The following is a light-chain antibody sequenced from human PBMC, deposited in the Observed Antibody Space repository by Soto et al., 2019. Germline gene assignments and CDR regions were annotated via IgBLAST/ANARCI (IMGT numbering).Light chain of an antibody. J-gene: IGKJ2*01. Sequence: IQMTQSPSSLSASLGDSVTVTCRASQDISQSVNWYQQKPGQAPKLLIYAAHTLESGIPSRFSGRGSGTDFALTISSLQTEDVATYFCQQSSITPHTFGQGTMLQIK. CDR1: QDISQS. CDR3: QQSSITPHT. CDR2: AAH. V-gene: IGKV1-39*01.